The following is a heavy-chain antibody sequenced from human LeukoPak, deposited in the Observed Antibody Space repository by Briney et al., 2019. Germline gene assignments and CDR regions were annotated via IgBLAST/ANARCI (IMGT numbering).Heavy chain of an antibody. J-gene: IGHJ4*02. CDR2: IYSGGST. D-gene: IGHD3-22*01. CDR1: GFTVSGDY. Sequence: GGSLRLSCAASGFTVSGDYMGWVRQARGKGLEWVSVIYSGGSTYYADSVKGRFTISRDNSKNTVYLQMNSLRAEDTAVYYCARSYDRSGYYSLGYWGQGTLVTVSS. CDR3: ARSYDRSGYYSLGY. V-gene: IGHV3-53*01.